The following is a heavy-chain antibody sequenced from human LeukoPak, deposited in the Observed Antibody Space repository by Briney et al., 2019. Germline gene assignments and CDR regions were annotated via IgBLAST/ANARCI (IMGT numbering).Heavy chain of an antibody. V-gene: IGHV4-4*02. CDR3: AREGSSGWSYYFDY. CDR1: GGSISSSNW. CDR2: IYHSGST. D-gene: IGHD6-19*01. Sequence: SGTLSLTCAVSGGSISSSNWWSWVRQPPGKGLEWIGEIYHSGSTNYNPSLKSRVTISVDTSKNQFSLKLSSVTAADTAVYYCAREGSSGWSYYFDYWGQGTLVTVSS. J-gene: IGHJ4*02.